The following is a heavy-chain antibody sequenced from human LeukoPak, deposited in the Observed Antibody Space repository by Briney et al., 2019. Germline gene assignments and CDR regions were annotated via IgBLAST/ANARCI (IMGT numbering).Heavy chain of an antibody. CDR2: ISYDGSNK. J-gene: IGHJ4*02. V-gene: IGHV3-30*18. CDR3: AKDYYDSSGEYYDY. CDR1: GFTFSSYG. Sequence: GGSLRLSCAASGFTFSSYGMHWVRQAPGKGLEWVAVISYDGSNKYYADSVRGRFTISRDNSKNTLYLQMNSLRAEDTAVYYCAKDYYDSSGEYYDYWGQGTLVTVSS. D-gene: IGHD3-22*01.